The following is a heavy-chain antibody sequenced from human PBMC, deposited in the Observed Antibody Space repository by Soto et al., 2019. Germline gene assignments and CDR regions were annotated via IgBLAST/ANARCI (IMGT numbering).Heavy chain of an antibody. V-gene: IGHV1-3*01. Sequence: QVQLVQSGAEVKKPGASVKISCKASGYTFATYAIHWVRQAPGQRLEWMGWINAGNGDTGHSQKFQGRITITSDTSASTAYMDLSSLRSEDTAVYYCARSLSAGYSGPAWFDPWGQGSLVTVSS. CDR2: INAGNGDT. CDR3: ARSLSAGYSGPAWFDP. D-gene: IGHD5-12*01. J-gene: IGHJ5*02. CDR1: GYTFATYA.